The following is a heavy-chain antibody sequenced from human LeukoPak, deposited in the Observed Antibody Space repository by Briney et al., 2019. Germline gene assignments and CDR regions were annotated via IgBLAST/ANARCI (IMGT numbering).Heavy chain of an antibody. CDR2: IYYSGST. D-gene: IGHD6-25*01. CDR1: GGSISSYY. V-gene: IGHV4-59*01. Sequence: PSETLSLTCTVSGGSISSYYWSWIRQPPGKGLEWIGYIYYSGSTNYNPSLKSRVTISVDTSKNQFSLKLSSVTAADTAVYYCARDLSGALDIWGQGTMVTVSS. J-gene: IGHJ3*02. CDR3: ARDLSGALDI.